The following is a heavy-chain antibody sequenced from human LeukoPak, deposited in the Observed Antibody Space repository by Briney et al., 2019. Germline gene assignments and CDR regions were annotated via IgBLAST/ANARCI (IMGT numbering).Heavy chain of an antibody. CDR1: GFTFDDYA. J-gene: IGHJ4*02. Sequence: GGSLRLSCAASGFTFDDYAMHWVRQAPGKGLEWVSLISGDGGSTYYADSVKGRFTIPRDNSKNSLYLQMNSLRTEDTALYYCAKDPRIAVAGSLYYFDYWGQGTLVTVSS. D-gene: IGHD6-19*01. V-gene: IGHV3-43*02. CDR3: AKDPRIAVAGSLYYFDY. CDR2: ISGDGGST.